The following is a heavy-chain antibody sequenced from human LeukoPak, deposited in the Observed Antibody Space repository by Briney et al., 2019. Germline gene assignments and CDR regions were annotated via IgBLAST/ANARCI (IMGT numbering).Heavy chain of an antibody. Sequence: PSETLSLTCTVSGGSISSYYWSWIRQPPGKGLEWIGYIYYSGSTNYNPSLKSRVTISVDTSKNQLSLKLSSVTAADTAVYYCASYEPYRLVAFDIWGQGTMVTVSS. D-gene: IGHD1-14*01. CDR3: ASYEPYRLVAFDI. V-gene: IGHV4-59*01. CDR2: IYYSGST. J-gene: IGHJ3*02. CDR1: GGSISSYY.